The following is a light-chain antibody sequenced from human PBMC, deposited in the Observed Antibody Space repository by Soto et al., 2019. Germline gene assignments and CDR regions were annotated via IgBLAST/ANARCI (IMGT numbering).Light chain of an antibody. CDR3: AVWDDSLNGWV. J-gene: IGLJ3*02. CDR2: SND. V-gene: IGLV1-44*01. CDR1: SSYIGTNA. Sequence: QSVLTQPPSASGTPGQRVTISCSGSSSYIGTNAVNWCQQLPGTAPRLLIYSNDQRPPGVPDRFSGSKSGTSASLGISGLQSEDEADYFCAVWDDSLNGWVFGGGTKLTVL.